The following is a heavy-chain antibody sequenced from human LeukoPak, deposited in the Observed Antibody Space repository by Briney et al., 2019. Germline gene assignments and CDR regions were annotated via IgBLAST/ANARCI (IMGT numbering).Heavy chain of an antibody. V-gene: IGHV1-46*01. CDR2: INPSGGST. CDR3: TRAMIVVDFDY. D-gene: IGHD3-22*01. J-gene: IGHJ4*02. CDR1: GYTFTSYD. Sequence: ASVKVSCKASGYTFTSYDINWVRQAPGQGLEWMGIINPSGGSTSYAQKFQGRVTMTRDTSTSTAYMELSSLRSEDTAVYYCTRAMIVVDFDYWGQGTLVTVSS.